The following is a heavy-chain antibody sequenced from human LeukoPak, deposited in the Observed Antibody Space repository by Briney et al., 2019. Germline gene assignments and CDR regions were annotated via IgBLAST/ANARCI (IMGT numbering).Heavy chain of an antibody. D-gene: IGHD3-3*02. J-gene: IGHJ4*02. V-gene: IGHV1-18*01. CDR3: AREWSHFGDY. CDR1: GDTXTSQG. CDR2: ISPYNGNT. Sequence: ASVTVSCKTSGDTXTSQGIYWVRQAPGQGLEYMGWISPYNGNTNYAQKLQGRVFMTTDTATSTAYMELRSLRSDDTAVYYCAREWSHFGDYWGQGALVTVSS.